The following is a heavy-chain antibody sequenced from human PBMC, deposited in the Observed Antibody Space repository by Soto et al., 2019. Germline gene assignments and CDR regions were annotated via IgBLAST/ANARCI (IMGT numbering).Heavy chain of an antibody. Sequence: GGSLRLSCAASGFTFSSYGMHWVRQAPGKGLEWVAVIWFDGSQKHYVDSVQGRFTVSRDNSKDTMFLEMNSLRVEDTAVYYCARFYDNTAWPAFWGQGTLVTVSS. D-gene: IGHD3-22*01. CDR1: GFTFSSYG. J-gene: IGHJ4*02. V-gene: IGHV3-33*01. CDR3: ARFYDNTAWPAF. CDR2: IWFDGSQK.